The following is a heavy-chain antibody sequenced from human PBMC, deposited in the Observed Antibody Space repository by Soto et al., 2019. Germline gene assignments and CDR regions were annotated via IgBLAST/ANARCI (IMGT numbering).Heavy chain of an antibody. Sequence: PGGSLRLSCAASGFTFSSYAMSWVRQAPGKGLEWVSAISGSGGSTYYADSVKGRFTISRDNSKNTLYLQMNSLSAEDTAVYYCAKGSGVGYCSSTSCSRFAFDIWGQGTMVTVSS. CDR2: ISGSGGST. CDR3: AKGSGVGYCSSTSCSRFAFDI. D-gene: IGHD2-2*01. V-gene: IGHV3-23*01. CDR1: GFTFSSYA. J-gene: IGHJ3*02.